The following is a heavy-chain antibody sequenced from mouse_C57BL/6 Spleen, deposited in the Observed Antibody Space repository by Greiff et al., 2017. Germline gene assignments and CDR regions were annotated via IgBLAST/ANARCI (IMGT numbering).Heavy chain of an antibody. D-gene: IGHD2-3*01. CDR3: ARYAYDGYSFAY. V-gene: IGHV1-22*01. CDR2: INPNNGGT. Sequence: EVQLQQSGPELVKPGASVKMSCKASGYTFTDYNMHWVKQSHGKSLEWIGYINPNNGGTSYNQKFKGKATLTVNKSSSTAYMELRRLTSEDSAVYYCARYAYDGYSFAYWGQGTLVTVSA. J-gene: IGHJ3*01. CDR1: GYTFTDYN.